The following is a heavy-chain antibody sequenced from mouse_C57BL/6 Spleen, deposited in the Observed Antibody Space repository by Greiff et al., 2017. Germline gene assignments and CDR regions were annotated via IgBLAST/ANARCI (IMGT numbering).Heavy chain of an antibody. CDR3: ARRRDYGSSYWYFDV. Sequence: VKVVESGAELVKPGASVKMSCKASGYTFTTYPIEWMKQNHGKSLEWIGNFHPYNDDTKYNEKFKGKATLTVEKSSSTVYLELSRLTSDDSAVYYCARRRDYGSSYWYFDVWGTGTTVTVSS. CDR2: FHPYNDDT. CDR1: GYTFTTYP. V-gene: IGHV1-47*01. D-gene: IGHD1-1*01. J-gene: IGHJ1*03.